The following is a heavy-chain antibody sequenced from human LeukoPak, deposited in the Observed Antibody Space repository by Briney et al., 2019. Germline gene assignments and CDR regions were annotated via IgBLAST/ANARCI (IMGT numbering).Heavy chain of an antibody. Sequence: GGSLRLSCAASGYTFSSYWMHWVRQAPGKGLVWVSRLKFDGTITQYADSVKGRFTVSRDNAKNTLYLQMDSLRAEDTAVYYCAGQANNWFDPWGQGTLVTVSS. CDR3: AGQANNWFDP. V-gene: IGHV3-74*03. CDR2: LKFDGTIT. CDR1: GYTFSSYW. J-gene: IGHJ5*02.